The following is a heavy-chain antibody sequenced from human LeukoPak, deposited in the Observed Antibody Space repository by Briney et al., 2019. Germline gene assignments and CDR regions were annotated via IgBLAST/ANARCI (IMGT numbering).Heavy chain of an antibody. D-gene: IGHD1-26*01. CDR3: ARFLRGATNALEI. V-gene: IGHV4-59*13. CDR1: GGSISSYY. CDR2: MSYNDGA. J-gene: IGHJ3*02. Sequence: SETLSLTCTVSGGSISSYYWSWIRQPPGKGLEWVAYMSYNDGATYNPSLKSRVTMSLDTSRNQLSLKLISVTAADTAVYYCARFLRGATNALEIWGQGTMVTVSS.